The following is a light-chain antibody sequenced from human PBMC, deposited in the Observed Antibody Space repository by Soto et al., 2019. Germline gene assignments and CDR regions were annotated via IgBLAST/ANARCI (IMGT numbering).Light chain of an antibody. CDR3: QQANSFPLT. CDR1: QGITYW. Sequence: SQSPSSVSASLGDRVTITCRASQGITYWLAWYQQRPGRAPKCLIYAASILESGVPSRFSGSGSGTNFTLTISDLQPEDFATYFCQQANSFPLTFGQGTRLEIK. J-gene: IGKJ5*01. V-gene: IGKV1-12*01. CDR2: AAS.